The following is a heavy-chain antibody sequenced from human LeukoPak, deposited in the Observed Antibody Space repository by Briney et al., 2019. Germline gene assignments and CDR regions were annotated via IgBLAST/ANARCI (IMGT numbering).Heavy chain of an antibody. CDR3: VRSDSSGYCYN. CDR2: SRNKANSYTT. CDR1: GFAFSDHY. Sequence: GGSLRLSCAASGFAFSDHYMDWVRQTPGKGLEWVGRSRNKANSYTTEYAASVKDRFGISRDDSKNSMYLQMNSLKTEDTALYYCVRSDSSGYCYNWGQGTLVTVSS. D-gene: IGHD3-22*01. V-gene: IGHV3-72*01. J-gene: IGHJ4*02.